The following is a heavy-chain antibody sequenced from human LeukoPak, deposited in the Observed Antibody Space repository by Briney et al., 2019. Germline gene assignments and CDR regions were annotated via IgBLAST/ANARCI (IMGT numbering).Heavy chain of an antibody. V-gene: IGHV5-51*01. Sequence: GESLKISCQASGYSFITSGIGWVRQMPGKGLEWMGVIYPRDSDARYSPSFQGQVTISVDRSINTAYLQWSSLKASDTAIYYCARQYYSSGSFDYWGQGTLVTVAS. CDR2: IYPRDSDA. CDR3: ARQYYSSGSFDY. D-gene: IGHD6-19*01. J-gene: IGHJ4*02. CDR1: GYSFITSG.